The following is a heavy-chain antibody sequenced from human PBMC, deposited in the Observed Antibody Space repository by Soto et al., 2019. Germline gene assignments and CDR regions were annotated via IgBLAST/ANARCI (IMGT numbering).Heavy chain of an antibody. CDR1: GGSISSGGYS. D-gene: IGHD2-15*01. Sequence: PSETLSLTCAVSGGSISSGGYSWSWIRQPPGKGLEWIGYIYHSGSTYYNPSLKSRVTISVDTSKNQFSLKLSSVTAADTAVYYCARARGARYFDYWGQGTLVIVSS. CDR2: IYHSGST. CDR3: ARARGARYFDY. J-gene: IGHJ4*02. V-gene: IGHV4-30-2*05.